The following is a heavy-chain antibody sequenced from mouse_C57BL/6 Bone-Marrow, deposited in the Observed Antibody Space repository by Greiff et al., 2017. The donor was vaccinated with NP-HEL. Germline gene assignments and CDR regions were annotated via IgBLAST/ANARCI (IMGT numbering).Heavy chain of an antibody. V-gene: IGHV2-9*01. CDR3: AKEGFAY. J-gene: IGHJ3*01. CDR2: IWGGGST. CDR1: GYSLTSYG. Sequence: QVQLQESGPGLVAPSPSLSISCTASGYSLTSYGVDWVRQPPGKGLEWLGVIWGGGSTNYNSALITRLSTSKDNSKSQIFLKMNGLQTDDTAMYYCAKEGFAYWGQGTLVTVSA.